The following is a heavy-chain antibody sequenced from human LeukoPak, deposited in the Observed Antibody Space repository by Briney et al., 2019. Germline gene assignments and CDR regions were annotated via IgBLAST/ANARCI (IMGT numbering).Heavy chain of an antibody. CDR1: GFTFSSYW. J-gene: IGHJ6*02. V-gene: IGHV3-7*01. Sequence: SGGSLRLSCAASGFTFSSYWMSWVRQAPGKGLEWVANIKQDGSEKYYVDSVKGRFTISRDNAKNTLYLQMNSLKDEDTAVYYCAKAHDFWSGIGYGMDVWGQGTTVTVSS. CDR2: IKQDGSEK. D-gene: IGHD3-3*01. CDR3: AKAHDFWSGIGYGMDV.